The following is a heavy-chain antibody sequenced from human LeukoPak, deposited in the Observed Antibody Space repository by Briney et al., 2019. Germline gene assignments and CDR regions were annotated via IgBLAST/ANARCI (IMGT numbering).Heavy chain of an antibody. D-gene: IGHD4-17*01. CDR3: ARGRRFYYCYYMDV. Sequence: PSETLSLTCTVSGGSVSSGCYYWSWLRQPPGKGLEWIGEIKHSGSTHYNPSLKRRVTISVDTSKNQFSLKQSSVTAADTAVYYCARGRRFYYCYYMDVWGKGTTVTVSS. J-gene: IGHJ6*03. CDR2: IKHSGST. CDR1: GGSVSSGCYY. V-gene: IGHV4-61*01.